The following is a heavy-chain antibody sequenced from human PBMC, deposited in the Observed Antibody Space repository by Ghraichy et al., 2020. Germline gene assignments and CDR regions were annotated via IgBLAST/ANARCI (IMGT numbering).Heavy chain of an antibody. Sequence: GGSLRLSCAASGFTFSNAWMSWVRQAPGKGLEWVGRIKRKTDGGTTDYAAPVKGRFTISRDDSKNTLYLQMNSLKTEDTAVYYCTTDPTIKITFGGVIVHYWGQGTTVTVSS. CDR3: TTDPTIKITFGGVIVHY. D-gene: IGHD3-16*02. V-gene: IGHV3-15*01. CDR1: GFTFSNAW. J-gene: IGHJ6*02. CDR2: IKRKTDGGTT.